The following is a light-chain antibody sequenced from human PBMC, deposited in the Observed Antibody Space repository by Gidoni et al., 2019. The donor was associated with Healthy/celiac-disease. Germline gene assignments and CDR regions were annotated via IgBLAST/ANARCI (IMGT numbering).Light chain of an antibody. CDR1: SSDVGGYNY. Sequence: QSALTQPASVSGSPGQSITISCTGTSSDVGGYNYFSWYQQHPGKAPKLMIYDVSNRPSGVSNRFSGSKSGNTASLTISGLQAEDEADYYCSSYTSSSKGVFGGGTKLTV. CDR3: SSYTSSSKGV. V-gene: IGLV2-14*01. J-gene: IGLJ2*01. CDR2: DVS.